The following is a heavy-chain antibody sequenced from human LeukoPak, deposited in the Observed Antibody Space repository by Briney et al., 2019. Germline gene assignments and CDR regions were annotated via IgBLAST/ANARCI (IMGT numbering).Heavy chain of an antibody. CDR2: ISSSSSYI. CDR3: ARDDGSYSSSPYYFDY. Sequence: GGSLRLSCAASGFSFSEHYMDWVRQAPGKGLEWVSSISSSSSYIYYADSVKGRFTISRDNAKNSLYLQMNSLRAEDTAVYYCARDDGSYSSSPYYFDYWGQGTLVTVSS. CDR1: GFSFSEHY. J-gene: IGHJ4*02. V-gene: IGHV3-21*01. D-gene: IGHD6-13*01.